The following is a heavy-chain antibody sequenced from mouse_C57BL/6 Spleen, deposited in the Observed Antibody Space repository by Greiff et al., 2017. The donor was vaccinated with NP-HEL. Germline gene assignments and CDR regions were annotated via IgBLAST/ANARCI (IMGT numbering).Heavy chain of an antibody. J-gene: IGHJ4*01. D-gene: IGHD2-1*01. V-gene: IGHV1-69*01. CDR2: IDPSDSYT. CDR1: GYTFTSYW. CDR3: ARVGNYGNYNYAMDY. Sequence: QVQLQQPGAELVMPGASVKLSCKASGYTFTSYWMHWVKQRPGQGLEWIGEIDPSDSYTNYNQKFKGKSTLTVDKSSSTAYMQLSSLTSEDSAVYYCARVGNYGNYNYAMDYWGQGTSVTVSS.